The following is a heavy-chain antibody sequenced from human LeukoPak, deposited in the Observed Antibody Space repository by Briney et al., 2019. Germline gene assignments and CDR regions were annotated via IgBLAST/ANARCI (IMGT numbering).Heavy chain of an antibody. CDR2: IKQDGSEK. CDR3: ASPFRVVVDV. Sequence: PGGSLRLSCAASGFAFKNYWMTWVRQAPGKGPEWVANIKQDGSEKYYVDSVKGRFTISRDNANNSLFLQMNSLRAEDTAVYYCASPFRVVVDVWGRGTLVTVSS. V-gene: IGHV3-7*01. CDR1: GFAFKNYW. J-gene: IGHJ2*01. D-gene: IGHD2-2*01.